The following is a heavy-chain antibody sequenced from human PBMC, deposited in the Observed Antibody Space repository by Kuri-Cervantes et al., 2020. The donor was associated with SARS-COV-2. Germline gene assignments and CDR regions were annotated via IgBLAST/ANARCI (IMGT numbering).Heavy chain of an antibody. Sequence: SVKVSCKASGGTFSSYAISWVRQAPGQGLEWMGGIIPIFGIANYAQKFQGRVTMTRDTSTSTVYMELSSLRSEDTAVYYCALSTVTRGNYYYMDVWGKGTTVTVSS. CDR1: GGTFSSYA. CDR3: ALSTVTRGNYYYMDV. CDR2: IIPIFGIA. V-gene: IGHV1-69*10. J-gene: IGHJ6*03. D-gene: IGHD4-17*01.